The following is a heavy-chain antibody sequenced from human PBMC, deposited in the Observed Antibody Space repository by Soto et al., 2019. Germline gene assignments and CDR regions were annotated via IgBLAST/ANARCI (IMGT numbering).Heavy chain of an antibody. D-gene: IGHD6-19*01. CDR3: ARAVAVAADFDY. CDR1: GYTFTGYA. Sequence: ASVKVSCKASGYTFTGYAMHWVRQAPRQGLEWMGWINAGNGNTKYSQKFQGRVTITRDTSASTAYMELGSLRSEDTAVYYCARAVAVAADFDYWGQGTLVTVSS. J-gene: IGHJ4*02. V-gene: IGHV1-3*01. CDR2: INAGNGNT.